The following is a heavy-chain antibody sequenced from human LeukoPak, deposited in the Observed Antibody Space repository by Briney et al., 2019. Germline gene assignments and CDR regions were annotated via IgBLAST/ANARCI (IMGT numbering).Heavy chain of an antibody. Sequence: QAGGSLRLSCTASGFTFGNYGMSWVRQAPGKGLEWVGFIRSKGNGGTTEYAEYVKGRFSISRADFKSFVELQRNSLKTQDIAVYYCTRAKFRGTIDPLDYWGQGTPGSVSS. J-gene: IGHJ4*02. D-gene: IGHD2-2*01. V-gene: IGHV3-49*04. CDR2: IRSKGNGGTT. CDR3: TRAKFRGTIDPLDY. CDR1: GFTFGNYG.